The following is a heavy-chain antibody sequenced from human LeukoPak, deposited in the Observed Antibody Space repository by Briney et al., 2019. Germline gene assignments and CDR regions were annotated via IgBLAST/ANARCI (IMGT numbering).Heavy chain of an antibody. CDR2: INHSGST. CDR3: ARVSETFYYDSIGYSGGYYSYMDV. D-gene: IGHD3-22*01. J-gene: IGHJ6*03. Sequence: KSSETLSLTCAVYGGSFSGYYWSWIRQPPGKGLEWIGEINHSGSTNYNPSLKSRVTMSVDTSKNQFSLKLSSVTAADTAVYYCARVSETFYYDSIGYSGGYYSYMDVWGKGTTVTISS. V-gene: IGHV4-34*01. CDR1: GGSFSGYY.